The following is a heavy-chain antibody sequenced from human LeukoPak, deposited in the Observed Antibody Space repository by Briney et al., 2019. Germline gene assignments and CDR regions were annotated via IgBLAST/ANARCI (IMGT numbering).Heavy chain of an antibody. J-gene: IGHJ3*02. CDR3: ARESSSTYYLDAFDM. Sequence: SETLSLTCTLSGGFINSYYWSWIRQPAGKGLEWIGRIYIGGSTNYNPSLKSRVTISVDTSKNQFSLKLTSVTAADTAVYYCARESSSTYYLDAFDMWGKGTMVTVSS. D-gene: IGHD3-22*01. V-gene: IGHV4-4*07. CDR1: GGFINSYY. CDR2: IYIGGST.